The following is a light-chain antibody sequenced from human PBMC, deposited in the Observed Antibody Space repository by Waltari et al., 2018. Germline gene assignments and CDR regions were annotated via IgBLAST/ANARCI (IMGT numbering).Light chain of an antibody. CDR2: DVS. V-gene: IGLV2-14*01. CDR1: RSDVGGYNY. J-gene: IGLJ2*01. Sequence: QSALTQPASVSESPGQSITISCTGTRSDVGGYNYVSWYQQHPGKAPKRMVYDVSKRPSGVSNRCSGSKSGNTASLTISALQAEDEADYYCSSYTSSSPVVFGGGTKLTVL. CDR3: SSYTSSSPVV.